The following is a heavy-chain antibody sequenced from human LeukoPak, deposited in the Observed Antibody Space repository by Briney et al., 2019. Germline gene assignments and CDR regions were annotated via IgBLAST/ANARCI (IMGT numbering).Heavy chain of an antibody. CDR1: GYTFTNYY. V-gene: IGHV1-46*01. CDR3: ARAGIAAAGMIDY. Sequence: RAPVKVSCKASGYTFTNYYMHWVQQAPGQGLEWMGIINPSGGSTSYAQKFQGRVTMTRDMSTSTVYMELSSLRSEDTAVYYCARAGIAAAGMIDYWGQGTLVTVSS. D-gene: IGHD6-13*01. J-gene: IGHJ4*02. CDR2: INPSGGST.